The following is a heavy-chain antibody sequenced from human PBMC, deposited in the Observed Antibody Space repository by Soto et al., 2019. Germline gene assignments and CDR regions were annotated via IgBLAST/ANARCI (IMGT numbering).Heavy chain of an antibody. Sequence: XTLSLTCAFSGGSISRSNWWSWVRQAPGKGMEWVSSISSSSSTIYYADSVRGRFTISRDNAKNSLYLQMNSLRDDDMAVYYCAREISVAGGHFDYWGQGTLVTVSS. CDR3: AREISVAGGHFDY. CDR1: GGSISRSN. CDR2: ISSSSSTI. J-gene: IGHJ4*02. D-gene: IGHD6-19*01. V-gene: IGHV3-48*02.